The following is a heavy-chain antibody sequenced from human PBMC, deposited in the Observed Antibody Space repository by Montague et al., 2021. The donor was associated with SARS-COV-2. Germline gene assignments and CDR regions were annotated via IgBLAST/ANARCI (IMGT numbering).Heavy chain of an antibody. J-gene: IGHJ6*02. V-gene: IGHV4-61*01. CDR2: NNYSGSS. Sequence: SETLSLTCTVSGGSVSSGSYNWSWIRQPPGKGLVWIGYNNYSGSSNYNLYLKSRVTIYVDKHQNQFSLKLSSVTAADMALYYCARDGVLRYFDWLGDRYGMDVWGRGTTVTVSS. D-gene: IGHD3-9*01. CDR1: GGSVSSGSYN. CDR3: ARDGVLRYFDWLGDRYGMDV.